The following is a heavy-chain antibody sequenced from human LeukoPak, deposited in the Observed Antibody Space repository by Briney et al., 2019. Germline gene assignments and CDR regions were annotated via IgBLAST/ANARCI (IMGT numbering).Heavy chain of an antibody. CDR1: GFTFSSYW. D-gene: IGHD5-24*01. V-gene: IGHV3-74*01. CDR3: ARGARDGYNPLGY. Sequence: GGSLRLSCAASGFTFSSYWMHWVRQVPGKGLVWVSRINSDGSTTNYADSVKGRFTISRDNAMNTLYLQMNSLTADDTAVYYCARGARDGYNPLGYWGQGTLVTVSS. J-gene: IGHJ4*02. CDR2: INSDGSTT.